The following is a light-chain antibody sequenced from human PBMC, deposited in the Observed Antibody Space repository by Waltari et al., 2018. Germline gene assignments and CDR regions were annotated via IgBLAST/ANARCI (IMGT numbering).Light chain of an antibody. CDR2: EVT. J-gene: IGLJ2*01. V-gene: IGLV2-8*01. CDR3: SSYAGSNNVI. CDR1: SSDVGSYNY. Sequence: QSALTQPPSASGSRGQSVTIPCTGTSSDVGSYNYVSWYQQHPGKAPKLIDYEVTKRPSGVPDRFSGSKSGNTASLTVSGLQAEDEADYYCSSYAGSNNVIFGGGTRLTVL.